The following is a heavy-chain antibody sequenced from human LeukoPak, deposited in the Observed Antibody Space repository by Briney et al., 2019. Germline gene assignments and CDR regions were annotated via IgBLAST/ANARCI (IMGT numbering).Heavy chain of an antibody. CDR3: AKDNRAFSGSPTFDY. J-gene: IGHJ4*02. Sequence: GGSLRLSCAASGFTFDDYAMHWVRQAPGKGLEWVSGISWNSGGIGYADSVKGRFTISRDNAKNSLYLQMNSLRAEDTALYYCAKDNRAFSGSPTFDYWGQGTLVTVSS. CDR2: ISWNSGGI. V-gene: IGHV3-9*01. CDR1: GFTFDDYA. D-gene: IGHD2/OR15-2a*01.